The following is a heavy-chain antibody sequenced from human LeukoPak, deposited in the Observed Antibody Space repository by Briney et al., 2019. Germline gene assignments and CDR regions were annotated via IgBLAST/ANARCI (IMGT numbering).Heavy chain of an antibody. Sequence: GSLLLSCSASGFTFSSYGMHWGRQAPGKGLEWVAFILYDGSNKYYADSVKGRFTISRDNSKNTLYLQMNSLRAEDTAVYYCAKDLVLLWFGELGGNWFDPWGQGTLVTVSS. J-gene: IGHJ5*02. CDR3: AKDLVLLWFGELGGNWFDP. CDR1: GFTFSSYG. CDR2: ILYDGSNK. D-gene: IGHD3-10*01. V-gene: IGHV3-30*02.